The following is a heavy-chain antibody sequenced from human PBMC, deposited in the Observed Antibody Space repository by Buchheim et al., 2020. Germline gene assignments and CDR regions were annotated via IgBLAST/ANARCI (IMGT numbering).Heavy chain of an antibody. CDR3: ARSYDSSGYYRPGNYYYYGMDV. D-gene: IGHD3-22*01. Sequence: QVQLQESGPGLVKPSQTLSLTCTVSGGSISSGGYYWSWIRQHPGKGLEWIGYIYYSGSTYYNPSLKSRVTISVDKSKNQFSLKLSSVTAADTAVYYCARSYDSSGYYRPGNYYYYGMDVWGQGTT. V-gene: IGHV4-31*03. CDR1: GGSISSGGYY. CDR2: IYYSGST. J-gene: IGHJ6*02.